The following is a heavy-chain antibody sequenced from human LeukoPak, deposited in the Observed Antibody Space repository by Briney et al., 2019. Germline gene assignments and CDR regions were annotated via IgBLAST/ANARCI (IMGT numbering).Heavy chain of an antibody. D-gene: IGHD6-19*01. Sequence: GGSLRLSCAASGFTFSSYAMSWVRQAPGKGLEGVSAISGDGSSTYYADSVKGRFTISRDNSKNTLYLQMNSLRAEDTAVYYCAKDLDKAVAGTFFCWGQGTLVTVS. J-gene: IGHJ4*02. V-gene: IGHV3-23*01. CDR2: ISGDGSST. CDR3: AKDLDKAVAGTFFC. CDR1: GFTFSSYA.